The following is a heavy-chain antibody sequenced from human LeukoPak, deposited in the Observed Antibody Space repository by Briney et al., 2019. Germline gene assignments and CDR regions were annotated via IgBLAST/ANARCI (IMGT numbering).Heavy chain of an antibody. D-gene: IGHD3-10*01. CDR3: ARVDYGSGRPNHDAFDI. CDR2: IRYDGSYK. J-gene: IGHJ3*02. Sequence: GGSLRLSCAASGFTFSSYGMHWVRQAPGKGLEWVAFIRYDGSYKYDADSVKGRFTISRDNSKNTLCLQMNSLRAEDTAVYYCARVDYGSGRPNHDAFDIWGQGTMVTVSS. CDR1: GFTFSSYG. V-gene: IGHV3-30*02.